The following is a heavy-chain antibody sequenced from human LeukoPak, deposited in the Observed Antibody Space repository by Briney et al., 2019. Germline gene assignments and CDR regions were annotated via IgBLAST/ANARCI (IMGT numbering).Heavy chain of an antibody. CDR3: ARDTIVVPAADVINYAFDI. D-gene: IGHD2-2*01. V-gene: IGHV1-18*01. CDR1: GYTFTSYG. J-gene: IGHJ3*02. CDR2: ISAYNGNT. Sequence: ASVKVSCKASGYTFTSYGISWVRQAPGQGLEWMGWISAYNGNTNYAQKLQGRVTMTTDISTSTAYMELRSLRSDDTAVYYCARDTIVVPAADVINYAFDIWGQGTMVTVSS.